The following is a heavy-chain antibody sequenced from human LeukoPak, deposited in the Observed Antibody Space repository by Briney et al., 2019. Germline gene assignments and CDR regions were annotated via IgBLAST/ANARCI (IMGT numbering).Heavy chain of an antibody. CDR2: INPSGGST. V-gene: IGHV1-46*01. Sequence: ASVKVSCKASGYTFTSYYIHWVRQAPGQGLEWMGIINPSGGSTSYAQKFQGRVTMTRDTSTSTVYMELSSLRAEDTAVYYCARDRGTYCSGGGCYSGYYMDVWGKGTTVTISS. J-gene: IGHJ6*03. D-gene: IGHD2-15*01. CDR1: GYTFTSYY. CDR3: ARDRGTYCSGGGCYSGYYMDV.